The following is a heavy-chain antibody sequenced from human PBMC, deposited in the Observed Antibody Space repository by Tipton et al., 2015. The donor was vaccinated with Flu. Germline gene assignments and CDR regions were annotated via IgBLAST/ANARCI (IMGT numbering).Heavy chain of an antibody. Sequence: GSLRLSCAVSGGSISSSNWWSWVRQPPGKGLEWIGEIYHSGSTNYNPSLKSRVTISVDKSKNQFSLKLSSVAAADTAVYYCARVLWFRTSGFDYWGQGTLVTVSS. CDR1: GGSISSSNW. D-gene: IGHD3-10*01. J-gene: IGHJ4*02. V-gene: IGHV4-4*02. CDR3: ARVLWFRTSGFDY. CDR2: IYHSGST.